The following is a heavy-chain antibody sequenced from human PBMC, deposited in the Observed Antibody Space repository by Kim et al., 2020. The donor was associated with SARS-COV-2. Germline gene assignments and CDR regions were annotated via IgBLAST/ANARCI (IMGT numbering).Heavy chain of an antibody. J-gene: IGHJ6*02. D-gene: IGHD3-10*01. CDR2: ISNSGSDT. CDR1: GFTFSNYN. Sequence: GGSLRLSCTASGFTFSNYNMNWVRQAPGKGLEWVSAISNSGSDTFDADSVKGRFTISRDNAKNTLYLQMSNLRADDTAIYYCAKRNGYHGSGYMDVWGRGTTVTVSS. CDR3: AKRNGYHGSGYMDV. V-gene: IGHV3-23*01.